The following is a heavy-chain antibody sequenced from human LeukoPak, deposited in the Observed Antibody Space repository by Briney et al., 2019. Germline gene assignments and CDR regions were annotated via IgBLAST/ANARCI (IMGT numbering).Heavy chain of an antibody. Sequence: GGSLRLSCVASGSTFRNYWMTWVRQAPGKGLEWVANIEQDGSEKYYVDSVKGRFTISRDNAKNSLYLQMNSLRAEDTAVYYCARYYAWFGELDYFDYWGQGTLVTVSS. D-gene: IGHD3-10*01. CDR3: ARYYAWFGELDYFDY. CDR2: IEQDGSEK. J-gene: IGHJ4*02. V-gene: IGHV3-7*01. CDR1: GSTFRNYW.